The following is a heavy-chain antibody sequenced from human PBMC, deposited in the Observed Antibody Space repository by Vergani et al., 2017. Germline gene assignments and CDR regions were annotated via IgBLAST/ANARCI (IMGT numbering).Heavy chain of an antibody. Sequence: QVQLVESGGGVVQPGGSLRLSCAASGFTFSGYGMHWVRQAPGKGLAWVAFIRYDGGNKDYADSVKGRFTISRDNSKNTLYLQMNSLRAEDTAVYYCASGGSNGEDCFDFWGQGALVCVS. CDR3: ASGGSNGEDCFDF. D-gene: IGHD1-26*01. V-gene: IGHV3-30*02. CDR2: IRYDGGNK. J-gene: IGHJ4*02. CDR1: GFTFSGYG.